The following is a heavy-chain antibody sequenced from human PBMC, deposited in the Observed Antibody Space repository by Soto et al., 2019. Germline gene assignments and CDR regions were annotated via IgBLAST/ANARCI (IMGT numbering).Heavy chain of an antibody. J-gene: IGHJ4*02. V-gene: IGHV3-74*01. CDR1: GFTFSSYW. D-gene: IGHD4-17*01. CDR2: INSDGSST. CDR3: ARVTYGDYVIDY. Sequence: PGGSLRLSCAASGFTFSSYWMHWVRQAPGKGLVWVSRINSDGSSTSYADSVKGRFTISRDNAKNTLYLQMNSLRAEDTAVYYCARVTYGDYVIDYWGQGTLVTVSS.